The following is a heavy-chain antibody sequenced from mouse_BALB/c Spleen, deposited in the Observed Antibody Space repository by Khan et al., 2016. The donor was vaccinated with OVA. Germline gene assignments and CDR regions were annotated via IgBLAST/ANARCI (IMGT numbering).Heavy chain of an antibody. CDR3: TRSGYGWFAY. CDR1: GYSFTAYI. V-gene: IGHV1-18*01. CDR2: INPNNGDT. Sequence: IQLVQSGPDLVKPGASMKISCKASGYSFTAYIMNWVRRSHGKNLEWIGLINPNNGDTTYNQKFKGKATLTVDKSSRTAYMELLSLTSEDSAVFYCTRSGYGWFAYWGQGTLVTVSA. J-gene: IGHJ3*01. D-gene: IGHD3-1*01.